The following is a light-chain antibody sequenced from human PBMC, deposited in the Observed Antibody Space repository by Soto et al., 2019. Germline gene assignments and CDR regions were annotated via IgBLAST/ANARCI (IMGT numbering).Light chain of an antibody. Sequence: SYELTQPPSVSVAPGETARTTCGGNNIGSKSVHWYRQRPGQAPVLVIYNNSDRPSGIPERFSGSNSGNTATLTISRVEAGDEADYYCQVWDSSSDHVILGGGTQLTVL. CDR3: QVWDSSSDHVI. CDR2: NNS. CDR1: NIGSKS. J-gene: IGLJ2*01. V-gene: IGLV3-21*04.